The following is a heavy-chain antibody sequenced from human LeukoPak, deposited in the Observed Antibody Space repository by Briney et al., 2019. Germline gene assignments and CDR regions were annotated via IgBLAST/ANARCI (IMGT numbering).Heavy chain of an antibody. Sequence: GGSLRLSCAASGCAFSDFYMFWIRQAPGKGLEWISYISNSDSTLYYADSVKGRFTISRDNDKNLMYLQMNSLRADDTAVYYCARDALGSYDYWGQGTLVTVSS. J-gene: IGHJ4*02. CDR1: GCAFSDFY. CDR3: ARDALGSYDY. CDR2: ISNSDSTL. V-gene: IGHV3-11*01. D-gene: IGHD3-10*01.